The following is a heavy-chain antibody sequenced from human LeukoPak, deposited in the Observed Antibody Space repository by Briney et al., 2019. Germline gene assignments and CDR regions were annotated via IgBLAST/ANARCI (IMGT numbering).Heavy chain of an antibody. CDR1: GFTFSSYT. CDR3: AKGVWLVFNLLLDY. CDR2: ISGSGGST. D-gene: IGHD6-19*01. V-gene: IGHV3-23*01. J-gene: IGHJ4*02. Sequence: GGTLRLSCTASGFAASGFTFSSYTMNWVSQAPGKGLEWVSAISGSGGSTYYADSVKGRFTISRDNSKNTLYLQMNSLRAEDTAVYYCAKGVWLVFNLLLDYWGQGTLVTVSS.